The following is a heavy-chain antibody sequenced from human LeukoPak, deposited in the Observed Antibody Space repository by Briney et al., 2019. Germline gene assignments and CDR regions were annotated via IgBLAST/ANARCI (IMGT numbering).Heavy chain of an antibody. CDR3: ARQGFYDYVWGSYRYCFDY. CDR2: IYYSGST. D-gene: IGHD3-16*02. V-gene: IGHV4-39*01. J-gene: IGHJ4*02. Sequence: SEALSLTCTVSGGSISSSIYYWGWIRQPPGKGLEWIGSIYYSGSTYYNPSLKSRVTISVDTSKNQFSLKLSSVTAADTAVYYCARQGFYDYVWGSYRYCFDYWGQRTMVTVSS. CDR1: GGSISSSIYY.